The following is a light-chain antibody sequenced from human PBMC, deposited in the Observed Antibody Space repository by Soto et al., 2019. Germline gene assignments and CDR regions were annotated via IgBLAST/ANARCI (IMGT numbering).Light chain of an antibody. V-gene: IGLV2-14*01. Sequence: QSVLTQPASVSGSPGQSITISCTGTSSDVGGYNYVSWYQQHPGKAPKLMIYDVSNRPSGVSSRFSGSKSGNTASLTISGLQAEDEAEYYCSSYTSSSTLKVFGGGTKLTVL. J-gene: IGLJ2*01. CDR1: SSDVGGYNY. CDR2: DVS. CDR3: SSYTSSSTLKV.